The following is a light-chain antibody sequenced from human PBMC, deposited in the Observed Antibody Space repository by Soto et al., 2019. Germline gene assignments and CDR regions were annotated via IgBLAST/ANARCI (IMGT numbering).Light chain of an antibody. J-gene: IGKJ1*01. CDR2: AAS. Sequence: AIQMTQAPSSLSASVGYRVTITGRASQGIRNDLGWYQQKPGKAPKLLIYAASTLQSGVPSRFSGSGSGTDFTLTISCLQSEDFATYYCQQYYSYPWTFGQGTKVDIK. V-gene: IGKV1-6*01. CDR3: QQYYSYPWT. CDR1: QGIRND.